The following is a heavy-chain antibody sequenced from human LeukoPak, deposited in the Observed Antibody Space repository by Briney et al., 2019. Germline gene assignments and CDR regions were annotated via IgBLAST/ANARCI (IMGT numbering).Heavy chain of an antibody. CDR3: VRDPSAYCGGDCPDY. D-gene: IGHD2-21*02. Sequence: GGSLRLSCAASGVTFSSYWMSWVRQAPGKGLEWVANIKQDGSEKYYVDSVEGRFTISRDNANNSLYLQMNSLRAEDTALYYCVRDPSAYCGGDCPDYWGQETLVTVSS. J-gene: IGHJ4*02. V-gene: IGHV3-7*01. CDR2: IKQDGSEK. CDR1: GVTFSSYW.